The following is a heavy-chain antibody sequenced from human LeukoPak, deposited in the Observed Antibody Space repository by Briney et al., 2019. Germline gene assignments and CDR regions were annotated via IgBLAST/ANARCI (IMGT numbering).Heavy chain of an antibody. D-gene: IGHD6-13*01. J-gene: IGHJ6*02. Sequence: PGGSLRLSCAASGFTFSGYGMHWVRQAPGKGLEWVAVIWYDGSNKYYADSVKGRFTISRDNSKNTLYLQMNSLRAEDTAVYYCAREASSSWYGYYYYGMDVWGQGTTVTVSS. V-gene: IGHV3-33*01. CDR2: IWYDGSNK. CDR1: GFTFSGYG. CDR3: AREASSSWYGYYYYGMDV.